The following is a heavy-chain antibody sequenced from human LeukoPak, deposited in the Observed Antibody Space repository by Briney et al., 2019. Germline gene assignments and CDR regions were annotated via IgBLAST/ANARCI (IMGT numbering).Heavy chain of an antibody. Sequence: SETLSLTCTVSGGSISSYYWSWIRQPPGKGLEWIGYIYYSGSTNYNPSLKSRVTISVDTSKNQFSLKLSSVTAADTAVYYCARDNRDSSGWYPTYYFDYWGQGTLVTVSS. CDR1: GGSISSYY. V-gene: IGHV4-59*01. D-gene: IGHD6-19*01. CDR2: IYYSGST. J-gene: IGHJ4*02. CDR3: ARDNRDSSGWYPTYYFDY.